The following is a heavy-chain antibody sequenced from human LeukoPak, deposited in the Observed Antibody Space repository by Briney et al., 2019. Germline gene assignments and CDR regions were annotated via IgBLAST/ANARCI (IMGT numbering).Heavy chain of an antibody. Sequence: GGSLRLSCAASGFTFSSYAMSWVRQAPGKGLEWVSAISGSGGSTYYADSVKGRFTISRDNSKNTLYLQMNSLRAEDTAVYYCAKNYDSSGYYYFGYSYFDYWGQGTLVTVSS. CDR3: AKNYDSSGYYYFGYSYFDY. CDR1: GFTFSSYA. CDR2: ISGSGGST. D-gene: IGHD3-22*01. J-gene: IGHJ4*02. V-gene: IGHV3-23*01.